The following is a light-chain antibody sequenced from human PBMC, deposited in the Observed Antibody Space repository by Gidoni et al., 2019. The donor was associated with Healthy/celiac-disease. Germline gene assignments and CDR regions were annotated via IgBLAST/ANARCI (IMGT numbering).Light chain of an antibody. CDR3: RQHNSYPPLT. CDR2: AAS. J-gene: IGKJ4*01. V-gene: IGKV1-9*01. CDR1: QGISSY. Sequence: DIQLTQSPSFLSASVGYRVTITCRASQGISSYLACYQQKPGKAPKLLIYAASPLQGGVPSRFSGSGSGTEVTLTISSLQPEDFAAYYCRQHNSYPPLTFGGGTKVEIK.